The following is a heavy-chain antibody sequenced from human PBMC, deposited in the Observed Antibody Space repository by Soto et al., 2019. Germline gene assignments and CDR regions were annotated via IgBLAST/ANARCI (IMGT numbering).Heavy chain of an antibody. CDR1: GASIYNGGYF. V-gene: IGHV4-30-4*02. CDR3: ARDWAAAGPFDY. Sequence: SETLSLTCSVSGASIYNGGYFWSWIRQSPGKGLEWIGHIHNSGSPYNNPSLKSRVTISADTSTSTAYMELRSLRSDDTAVYYCARDWAAAGPFDYWGQGTLVTVSS. D-gene: IGHD6-13*01. CDR2: IHNSGSP. J-gene: IGHJ4*02.